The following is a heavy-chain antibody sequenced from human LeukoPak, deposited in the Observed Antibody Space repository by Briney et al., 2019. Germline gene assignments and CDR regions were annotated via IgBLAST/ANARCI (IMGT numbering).Heavy chain of an antibody. Sequence: GGSLRLSCAASVFTFSSYSMNWVRQAPGKGLEWLSSISSSSSYIHYADSVKGRFTISRDNAKNSLYLQMNSLRAEDTAVYYCAREPYYDFWSGYYMPYYYYYYMDVWGKGTTVTVSS. D-gene: IGHD3-3*01. CDR2: ISSSSSYI. J-gene: IGHJ6*03. V-gene: IGHV3-21*01. CDR3: AREPYYDFWSGYYMPYYYYYYMDV. CDR1: VFTFSSYS.